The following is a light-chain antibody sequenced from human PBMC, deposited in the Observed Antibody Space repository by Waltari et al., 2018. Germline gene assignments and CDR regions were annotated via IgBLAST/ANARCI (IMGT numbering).Light chain of an antibody. V-gene: IGKV1-12*01. J-gene: IGKJ5*01. CDR2: AAS. Sequence: DIQMTQSPSSVSAAVGDRVTITCRASQDITSWLAWYQQKPGKAPKPLIFAASTLQSGVPSRFSGSGSGTDFSLTSSSLQPEDFATYYCQQADSFPITFGQGTRLVIK. CDR3: QQADSFPIT. CDR1: QDITSW.